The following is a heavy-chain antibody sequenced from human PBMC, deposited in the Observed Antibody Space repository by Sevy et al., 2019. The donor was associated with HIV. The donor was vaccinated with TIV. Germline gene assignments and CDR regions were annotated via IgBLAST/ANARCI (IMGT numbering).Heavy chain of an antibody. V-gene: IGHV5-51*01. Sequence: GESLKISCQASGYSFHSYWIGWVRQKPAKGLEWVGFLFPGNSDTRYSPSFQGQVTISGDKSIHTAYLQWNCLQASDTAVHYCARGGHLPIHAFDLWGQGTKVTVSS. D-gene: IGHD3-16*01. J-gene: IGHJ3*01. CDR3: ARGGHLPIHAFDL. CDR1: GYSFHSYW. CDR2: LFPGNSDT.